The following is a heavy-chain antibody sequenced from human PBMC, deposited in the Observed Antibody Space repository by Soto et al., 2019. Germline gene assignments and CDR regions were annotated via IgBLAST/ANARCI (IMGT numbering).Heavy chain of an antibody. CDR2: IYYGGST. Sequence: PSETLSLTCTVSGDSISSRSCYWGWIRQPPGKGLEWIGSIYYGGSTYYNPSLKSRVTISVDTSKNQFSLKLSSVTAADTAVYYCARHLSGSSVYYGVDVWGQGTTVTSP. CDR3: ARHLSGSSVYYGVDV. CDR1: GDSISSRSCY. J-gene: IGHJ6*02. D-gene: IGHD6-6*01. V-gene: IGHV4-39*01.